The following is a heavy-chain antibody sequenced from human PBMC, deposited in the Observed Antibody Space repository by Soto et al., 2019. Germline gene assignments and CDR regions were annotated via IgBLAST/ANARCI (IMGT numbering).Heavy chain of an antibody. Sequence: SETLSLTCTVSGGSISSYYWSWIRQPPGKGLEWIGYIYYSGSTNYNPSLKSRVTISVDTSKNQFSLKLSSVTAADTAVYYCAREWEGIAEVGAFYIWGQGTMVTVSS. J-gene: IGHJ3*02. CDR2: IYYSGST. CDR3: AREWEGIAEVGAFYI. V-gene: IGHV4-59*01. CDR1: GGSISSYY. D-gene: IGHD6-13*01.